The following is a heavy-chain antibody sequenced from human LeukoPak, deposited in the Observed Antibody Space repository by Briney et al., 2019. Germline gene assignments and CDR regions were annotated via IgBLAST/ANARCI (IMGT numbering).Heavy chain of an antibody. V-gene: IGHV1-2*02. CDR2: INPNSGGT. Sequence: ASVKVSCKASGYTFTGYYMHWVRQAPGQGLEWMGWINPNSGGTTYAQKFQGRVTMTRDTSISTAYMELSRLRSDDTAVYYCARVGQQQLVLLVGYWGQGTLVTVSS. CDR3: ARVGQQQLVLLVGY. D-gene: IGHD6-13*01. J-gene: IGHJ4*02. CDR1: GYTFTGYY.